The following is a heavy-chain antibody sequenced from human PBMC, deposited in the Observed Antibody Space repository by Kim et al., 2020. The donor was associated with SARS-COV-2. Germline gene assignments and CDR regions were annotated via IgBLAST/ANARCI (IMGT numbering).Heavy chain of an antibody. CDR3: TTADDFWSGYSEYYFDY. D-gene: IGHD3-3*01. J-gene: IGHJ4*02. CDR1: GFTFSNAW. V-gene: IGHV3-15*01. CDR2: IKSKTDGGTT. Sequence: GGSLRLSCAASGFTFSNAWMSWVHQAPGKGLEWVGRIKSKTDGGTTDYAAPVKGRFTISRDDSKNTLYLQMNSLKTEDTAVYYCTTADDFWSGYSEYYFDYWGQGTLVTVSS.